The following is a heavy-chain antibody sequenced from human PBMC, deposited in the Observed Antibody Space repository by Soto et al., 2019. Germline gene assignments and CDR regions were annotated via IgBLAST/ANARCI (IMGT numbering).Heavy chain of an antibody. CDR3: AGGYDSLGMDV. CDR1: GYTFTSYA. CDR2: INAGNGNT. J-gene: IGHJ6*02. V-gene: IGHV1-3*01. D-gene: IGHD5-12*01. Sequence: GASVKVSCKASGYTFTSYAMHWVRQAPGQRLEWKGWINAGNGNTKYSQKFQGRVTITRDTSASTAYMELSSLRSEDTAVYYCAGGYDSLGMDVWGQGTTVTVSS.